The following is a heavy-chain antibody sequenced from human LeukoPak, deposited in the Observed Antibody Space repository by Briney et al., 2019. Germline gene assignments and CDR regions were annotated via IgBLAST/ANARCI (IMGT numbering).Heavy chain of an antibody. CDR3: ALNMVGGQIFDF. Sequence: GRSLRLSCAASGFTFSNYWMSWVRQAPGKGLEWVADIKRDESEQHYVDSVKGRFTISRDNAKNSLYLQMNSLRAEDTAVYYCALNMVGGQIFDFWGQGTLVTVSS. CDR1: GFTFSNYW. CDR2: IKRDESEQ. V-gene: IGHV3-7*01. J-gene: IGHJ4*02. D-gene: IGHD3-10*01.